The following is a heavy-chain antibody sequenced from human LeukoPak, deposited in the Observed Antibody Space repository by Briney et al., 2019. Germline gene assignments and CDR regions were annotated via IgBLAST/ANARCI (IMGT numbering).Heavy chain of an antibody. CDR2: INHSGST. CDR1: GGSFSGYY. J-gene: IGHJ4*02. V-gene: IGHV4-34*01. Sequence: PSETLSLTCAVYGGSFSGYYWSWIRQPPGKGLEWIGEINHSGSTNYNPSLKSRVTISVDTSKNQFSLKLSSVTAADTAVYYCARAECSSTSCYQDYWGQGTLVTVSS. D-gene: IGHD2-2*01. CDR3: ARAECSSTSCYQDY.